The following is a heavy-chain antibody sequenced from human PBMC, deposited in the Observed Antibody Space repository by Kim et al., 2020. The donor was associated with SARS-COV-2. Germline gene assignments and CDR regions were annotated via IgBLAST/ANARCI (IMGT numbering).Heavy chain of an antibody. D-gene: IGHD3-9*01. J-gene: IGHJ1*01. CDR2: ISSSSGTI. CDR3: ARDPPYYDIAAEYFQH. CDR1: GFTFSSYS. Sequence: GGSLRLSCAASGFTFSSYSMNWVRQAPGKGLEWVSYISSSSGTIYYADSVKGRFTISRDNAKKSLFLQMNSLRAEDTAVYYCARDPPYYDIAAEYFQHWG. V-gene: IGHV3-48*04.